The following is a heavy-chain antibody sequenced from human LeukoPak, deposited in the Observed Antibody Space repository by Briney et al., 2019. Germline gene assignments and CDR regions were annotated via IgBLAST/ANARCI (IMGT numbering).Heavy chain of an antibody. CDR1: GGSISSSSYY. V-gene: IGHV3-53*01. CDR2: INGGGSS. J-gene: IGHJ4*02. CDR3: AKGQGYNYGDSIDY. Sequence: PSETLSLTCTVSGGSISSSSYYWGWIRQPPGKGLEWVSVINGGGSSYYADSVKGRFTVSRDNSKNTLYLQMNSLRDEDTAVYYCAKGQGYNYGDSIDYWGQGTLVTVSS. D-gene: IGHD5-18*01.